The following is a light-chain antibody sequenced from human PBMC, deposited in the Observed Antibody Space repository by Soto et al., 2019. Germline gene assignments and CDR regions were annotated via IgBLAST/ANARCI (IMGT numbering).Light chain of an antibody. Sequence: TVMTQSPATLSVSPGERATLSCRSSQSVSNNLAWYQQKPGQVPRLVIYGASTRATGIPARFSGSGSGTEFTLTISSLQSEDFAVYYGQQYNNWPPITSGQGTRLEI. J-gene: IGKJ5*01. CDR3: QQYNNWPPIT. CDR1: QSVSNN. V-gene: IGKV3D-15*01. CDR2: GAS.